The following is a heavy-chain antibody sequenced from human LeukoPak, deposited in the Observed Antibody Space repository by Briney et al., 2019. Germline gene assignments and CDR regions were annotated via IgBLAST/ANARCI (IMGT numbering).Heavy chain of an antibody. J-gene: IGHJ4*02. CDR3: AKESDGGSFDIDY. CDR2: ISWDGGSR. Sequence: PGGSLRLSCAASGFTFDDYTIHWVRQAPGKGLEWVSLISWDGGSRYYADSVKGRFTISRDNSKNPLYLQMNGLRIEDTALYYCAKESDGGSFDIDYWGQGTLVTVSS. CDR1: GFTFDDYT. D-gene: IGHD1-26*01. V-gene: IGHV3-43*01.